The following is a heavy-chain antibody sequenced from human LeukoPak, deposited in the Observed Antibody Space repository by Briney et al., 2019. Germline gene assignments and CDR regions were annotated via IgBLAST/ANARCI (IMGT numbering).Heavy chain of an antibody. V-gene: IGHV3-64*01. Sequence: PGGSLRLSCAASGFTFSSYGMHWVRQAPGKGLEYVSAISSNGGSTYYANSVKGRFTISRDNSKNTLYLQMGSLRAEDMAVYYCRGVGGASDYWGQGTLVTVSS. CDR1: GFTFSSYG. CDR3: RGVGGASDY. CDR2: ISSNGGST. D-gene: IGHD1-26*01. J-gene: IGHJ4*02.